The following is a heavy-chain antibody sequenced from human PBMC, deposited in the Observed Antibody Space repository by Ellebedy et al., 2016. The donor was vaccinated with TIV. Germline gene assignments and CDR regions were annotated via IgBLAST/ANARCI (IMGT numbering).Heavy chain of an antibody. D-gene: IGHD1-26*01. CDR2: IIPIFGTA. Sequence: SVKVSXXASGGTFSSYAISWVRQAPGQGLEWMGGIIPIFGTANYAQKFQGRVTITADESTSTAYMELSSLRSEDTAVYYCAREVVKGAADYWGQGTLVTVSS. CDR1: GGTFSSYA. V-gene: IGHV1-69*13. CDR3: AREVVKGAADY. J-gene: IGHJ4*02.